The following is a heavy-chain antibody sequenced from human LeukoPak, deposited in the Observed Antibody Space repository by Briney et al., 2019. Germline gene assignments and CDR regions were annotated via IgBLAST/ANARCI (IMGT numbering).Heavy chain of an antibody. V-gene: IGHV3-33*08. D-gene: IGHD2-21*01. J-gene: IGHJ6*02. CDR2: IWYDGSNK. CDR1: GFTLSSYG. CDR3: AREAVVGDYYYYGMDV. Sequence: PGGSLRLSCAASGFTLSSYGMHWVRQAPGKGLEWVAVIWYDGSNKYYADSVKGRFTISRDNSKNTLYLQMNSLRAEDTAVYYCAREAVVGDYYYYGMDVWGQGTTVTVSS.